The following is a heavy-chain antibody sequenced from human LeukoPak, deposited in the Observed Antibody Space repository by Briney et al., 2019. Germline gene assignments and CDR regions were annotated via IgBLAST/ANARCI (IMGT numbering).Heavy chain of an antibody. CDR1: GDSVSSNSAA. V-gene: IGHV6-1*01. J-gene: IGHJ4*02. CDR2: TYYRSGWYN. D-gene: IGHD7-27*01. CDR3: SRELAWGPADY. Sequence: SGPTLVNPSQTLSLTCAISGDSVSSNSAAWGWIRQSPSRGLDWLGRTYYRSGWYNDYALSVESRITINPDTSKNQVSLQLTSVITEDTAVYYCSRELAWGPADYWAQGTLVTVSS.